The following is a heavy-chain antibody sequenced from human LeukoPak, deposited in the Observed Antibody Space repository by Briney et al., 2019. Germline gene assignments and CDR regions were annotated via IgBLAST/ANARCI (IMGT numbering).Heavy chain of an antibody. CDR3: AGSVRGANAFDI. D-gene: IGHD3-10*01. J-gene: IGHJ3*02. V-gene: IGHV4-39*07. CDR2: IYYSGST. CDR1: GGSISRSSYY. Sequence: PSETLSLTCTVSGGSISRSSYYWGWIRQPPGKGLEWIGSIYYSGSTYYNPSLKSRVTISVDTSKNQFSLKLSSVTAADTAVYYCAGSVRGANAFDIWGQGTMVTVSS.